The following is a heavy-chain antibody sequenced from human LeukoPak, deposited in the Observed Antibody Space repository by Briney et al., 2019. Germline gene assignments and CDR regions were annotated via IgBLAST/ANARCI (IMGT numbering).Heavy chain of an antibody. CDR3: ARDSITMVRGVIIGY. J-gene: IGHJ4*02. CDR1: GYTFTGYY. V-gene: IGHV1-2*02. CDR2: INPNSVGT. D-gene: IGHD3-10*01. Sequence: VASVKVSCKASGYTFTGYYMHWVRQAPGQGLEWMGWINPNSVGTNYAQKFQGRVTMTRDTSISTAYMELSRLRSDDTAVYYCARDSITMVRGVIIGYWGQGTLVTVSS.